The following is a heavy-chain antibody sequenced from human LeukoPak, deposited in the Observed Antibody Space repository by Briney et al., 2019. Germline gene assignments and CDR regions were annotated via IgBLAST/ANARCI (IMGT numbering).Heavy chain of an antibody. V-gene: IGHV3-74*01. CDR3: ARSGTLTGAYYFDY. CDR2: INSDGSST. CDR1: GFTFSSYW. J-gene: IGHJ4*02. D-gene: IGHD7-27*01. Sequence: PGGSLRLSCAASGFTFSSYWMHWVRQAPGKGLVWVSRINSDGSSTSYADSVKGRFTISRDNAKNTLYLQMNSLRAEDTAAYYCARSGTLTGAYYFDYWGQGTLVTVSS.